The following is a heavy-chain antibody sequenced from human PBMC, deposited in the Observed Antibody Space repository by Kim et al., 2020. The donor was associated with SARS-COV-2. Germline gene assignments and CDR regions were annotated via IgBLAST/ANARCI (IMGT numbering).Heavy chain of an antibody. CDR3: SRTGDGNNPHTGY. CDR2: INHSGDT. J-gene: IGHJ4*02. V-gene: IGHV4-34*01. D-gene: IGHD1-26*01. Sequence: GEINHSGDTNYNASLRSQATISVDTSKNQFSLKLRSVTAADTAVYYCSRTGDGNNPHTGYWGRGIPVTVA.